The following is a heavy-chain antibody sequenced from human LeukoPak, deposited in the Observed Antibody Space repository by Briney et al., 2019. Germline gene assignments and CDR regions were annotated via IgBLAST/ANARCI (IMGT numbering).Heavy chain of an antibody. V-gene: IGHV3-30*19. CDR2: ISYDGSNK. J-gene: IGHJ4*02. D-gene: IGHD2-8*01. Sequence: GGSLRLSCAASGFTFSSYGMHWVRQAPGKGLEWVAVISYDGSNKYYADSVKGRFTISRDNSKNTLYLQMNSLRAEDTAVYYCARDIGGYCTNGVCYGFDYWGQGTLVTVSS. CDR3: ARDIGGYCTNGVCYGFDY. CDR1: GFTFSSYG.